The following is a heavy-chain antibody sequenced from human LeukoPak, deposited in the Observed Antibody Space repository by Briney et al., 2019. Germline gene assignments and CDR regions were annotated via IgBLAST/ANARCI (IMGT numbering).Heavy chain of an antibody. CDR2: IYSDGSTT. Sequence: GGSLRLSCAASGFTFSKYWMHCVRQAPGKGLVWVSLIYSDGSTTTYADSVKGRFTISRDNAKNTLYLQLNSLTAEDTAVYYCARDFGMEGATKAFDIWGGGTIVTVST. D-gene: IGHD1-26*01. J-gene: IGHJ3*02. CDR1: GFTFSKYW. V-gene: IGHV3-74*01. CDR3: ARDFGMEGATKAFDI.